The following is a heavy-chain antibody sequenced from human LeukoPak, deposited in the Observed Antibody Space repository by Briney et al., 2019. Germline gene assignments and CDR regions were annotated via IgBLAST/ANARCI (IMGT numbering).Heavy chain of an antibody. CDR3: ARASVYQAGFDY. Sequence: SETLSLTCAVYGGSFSGCYWSWIRQPPGKGLEWIGEINHSGSTNYNPSLKSRVTISVDTSKNQFSLKLSSVTAADTAVYYCARASVYQAGFDYWGQGTLVTVSS. J-gene: IGHJ4*02. V-gene: IGHV4-34*01. CDR2: INHSGST. CDR1: GGSFSGCY. D-gene: IGHD6-13*01.